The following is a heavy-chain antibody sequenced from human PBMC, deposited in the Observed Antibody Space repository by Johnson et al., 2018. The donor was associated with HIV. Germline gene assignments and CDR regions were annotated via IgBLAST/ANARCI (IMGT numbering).Heavy chain of an antibody. J-gene: IGHJ3*02. V-gene: IGHV3-43D*03. D-gene: IGHD1-26*01. CDR3: AKGGYSGSYFGFDI. Sequence: VQLVESGGGLVQPGGSLRLSCAASGFPFSSHWMHWVRQPPGQGLVGVSLICWDGGSTYYGDSVKGRFTISRDNSKNSLYLQMNSLRAEDTALYYCAKGGYSGSYFGFDIWGQGTLVTVSS. CDR1: GFPFSSHW. CDR2: ICWDGGST.